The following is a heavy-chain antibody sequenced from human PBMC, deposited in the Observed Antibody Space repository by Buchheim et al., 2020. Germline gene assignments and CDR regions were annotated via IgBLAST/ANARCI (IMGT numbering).Heavy chain of an antibody. V-gene: IGHV3-23*01. D-gene: IGHD3-10*01. J-gene: IGHJ4*02. CDR3: AKAGFADFDY. Sequence: DVQLLESGGGLIQPGGSLRLSCAASGFTFSSYAMSWVRQAPGKGLEWVSTISGSGGRTYYADSVKGRFTISRDNSNNPLFLQMNSLRAEDTALYYCAKAGFADFDYWGQGTL. CDR1: GFTFSSYA. CDR2: ISGSGGRT.